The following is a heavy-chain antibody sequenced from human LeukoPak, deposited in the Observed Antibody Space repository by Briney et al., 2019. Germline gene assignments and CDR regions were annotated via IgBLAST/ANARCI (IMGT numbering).Heavy chain of an antibody. J-gene: IGHJ5*02. CDR1: GYSISSCYY. D-gene: IGHD2-2*02. V-gene: IGHV4-38-2*01. CDR3: ARVVVPAAIGNWFDP. Sequence: PSETLYLTCAVSGYSISSCYYWGWIRPPPRKGVEWIGSIYLSGSTYYNPSLKSRVTISVDTSKNKFSLKLSSVTAADTAVYYCARVVVPAAIGNWFDPWGQGTLVTVSS. CDR2: IYLSGST.